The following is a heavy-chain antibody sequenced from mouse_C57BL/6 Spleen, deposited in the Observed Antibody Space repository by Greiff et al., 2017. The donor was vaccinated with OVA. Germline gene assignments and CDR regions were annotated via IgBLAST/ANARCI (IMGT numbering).Heavy chain of an antibody. CDR1: GYSITSGYD. V-gene: IGHV3-1*01. CDR3: AREGRRGAWFAY. J-gene: IGHJ3*01. CDR2: ISYSGST. Sequence: EVKLMESGPGMVKPSQSLSLTCTVTGYSITSGYDWHWIRHFPGNKLEWMGYISYSGSTNYNPSLKSRISITHDTSKNHFFLKLNSVTTEDTATYYCAREGRRGAWFAYWGQGTLVTVSA. D-gene: IGHD2-12*01.